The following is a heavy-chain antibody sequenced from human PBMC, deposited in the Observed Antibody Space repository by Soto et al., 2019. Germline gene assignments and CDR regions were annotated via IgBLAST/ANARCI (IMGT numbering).Heavy chain of an antibody. J-gene: IGHJ6*02. CDR1: GGTFSSYT. V-gene: IGHV3-20*04. D-gene: IGHD3-10*01. Sequence: GASVKVSCKASGGTFSSYTISWVRQAPGKGLEWVSGINWSGGSTGYADSVKGRFTISRDNAKNSLYLQMNSLRAEDTALYYCARDRGGLHYYGMDVWGQGTTVTVSS. CDR3: ARDRGGLHYYGMDV. CDR2: INWSGGST.